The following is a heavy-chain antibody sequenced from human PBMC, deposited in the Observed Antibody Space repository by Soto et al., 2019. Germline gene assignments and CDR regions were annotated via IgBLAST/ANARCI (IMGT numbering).Heavy chain of an antibody. J-gene: IGHJ6*02. D-gene: IGHD6-13*01. V-gene: IGHV1-69*13. CDR3: ARLTYSRSETDYYYYGMDV. CDR2: IIPIFGTA. Sequence: SLKVSCKSSGGTFSSYAISWVRQAPGQGLEWMGGIIPIFGTANYAQKLQGRVTITADELTSTAYMELSSLRSEDTAVYYCARLTYSRSETDYYYYGMDVWGQGTTVTVSS. CDR1: GGTFSSYA.